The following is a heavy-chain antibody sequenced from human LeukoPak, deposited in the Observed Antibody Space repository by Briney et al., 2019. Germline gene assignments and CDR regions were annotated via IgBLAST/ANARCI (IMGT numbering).Heavy chain of an antibody. V-gene: IGHV4-59*08. CDR3: ARLRYTVTTGDWFDP. D-gene: IGHD4-17*01. Sequence: SETLSLTCTVSGGSISSYYWSWIRQPPGKGLEWIGYIYYSGSTNHNPSLKSRVTISVDTSKNQFSLKLSSVTAADTAVYYCARLRYTVTTGDWFDPWGQGTLVTVSS. CDR1: GGSISSYY. CDR2: IYYSGST. J-gene: IGHJ5*02.